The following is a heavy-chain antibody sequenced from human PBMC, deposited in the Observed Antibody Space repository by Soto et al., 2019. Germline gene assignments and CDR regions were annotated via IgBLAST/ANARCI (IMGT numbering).Heavy chain of an antibody. D-gene: IGHD1-1*01. V-gene: IGHV4-30-2*01. CDR3: ARDTTPSL. CDR2: IYHSGST. Sequence: SETLSLTCAVSGGSISSGGYSWSWIRQPPGKGLGWIGYIYHSGSTYYNPSLKSRVIISVDRSKNQFSLKVRSVTAADTAMYYCARDTTPSLWGQGTLVTVSS. J-gene: IGHJ4*02. CDR1: GGSISSGGYS.